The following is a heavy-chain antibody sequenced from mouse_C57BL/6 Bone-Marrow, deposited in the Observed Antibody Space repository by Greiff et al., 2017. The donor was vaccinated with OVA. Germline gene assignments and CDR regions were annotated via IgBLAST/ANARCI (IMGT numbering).Heavy chain of an antibody. D-gene: IGHD2-4*01. CDR3: ARSDYGGFAY. CDR1: GYTFTSYW. V-gene: IGHV1-50*01. J-gene: IGHJ3*01. Sequence: QVQLQQPGAELVKPGASVKLSCKASGYTFTSYWMQWVKQRPGQGLEWIGEIDPSDSYTNYNQKFKGKATLTVDTSSSTAYMQLSSLTSEDSAVYYCARSDYGGFAYWGQGTLVTVSA. CDR2: IDPSDSYT.